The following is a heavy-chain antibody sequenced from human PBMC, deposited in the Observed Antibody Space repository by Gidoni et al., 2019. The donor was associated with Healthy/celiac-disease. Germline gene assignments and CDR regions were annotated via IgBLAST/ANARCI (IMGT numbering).Heavy chain of an antibody. J-gene: IGHJ6*02. Sequence: EVQLVQSGAEVKKPGESLKIACKGSGYSFTSYWIGWVRQMPGKGLEWMGIIYPGDSDTRYSPSFHGQVTISADKSISTAYLQWSSLKASDTAMYYCARQGDSSGYYFNYYYGMDVWGQGTTVTVSS. CDR3: ARQGDSSGYYFNYYYGMDV. V-gene: IGHV5-51*01. CDR2: IYPGDSDT. D-gene: IGHD3-22*01. CDR1: GYSFTSYW.